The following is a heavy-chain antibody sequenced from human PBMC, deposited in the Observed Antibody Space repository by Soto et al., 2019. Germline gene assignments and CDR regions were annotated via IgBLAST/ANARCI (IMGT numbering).Heavy chain of an antibody. CDR1: GGSMRSY. CDR2: IYSSGSA. V-gene: IGHV4-4*07. Sequence: QVQLQESGPGLVKPSETLSLTCTVSGGSMRSYWSWIRQPAGKGLEWIGRIYSSGSANYNPSLKSRVTLSVDTSKNQFSLKLSSVTAADTAVYYCARDSQIWFDPWGQGILVTVSS. CDR3: ARDSQIWFDP. J-gene: IGHJ5*02.